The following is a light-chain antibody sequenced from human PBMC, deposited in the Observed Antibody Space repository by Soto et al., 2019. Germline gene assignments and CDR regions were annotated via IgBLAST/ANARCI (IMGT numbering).Light chain of an antibody. Sequence: QSVLTQPASVSGSPGQSITISCTGTSSDVGGYNYVSWYQQYPGKAPKLMIYEVSNRPSGVSNRFSGSKSGNTASLTISGLQAEDEADYYCSSYTTSSTLEVVFGGGTKLTVL. CDR2: EVS. CDR1: SSDVGGYNY. V-gene: IGLV2-14*01. J-gene: IGLJ2*01. CDR3: SSYTTSSTLEVV.